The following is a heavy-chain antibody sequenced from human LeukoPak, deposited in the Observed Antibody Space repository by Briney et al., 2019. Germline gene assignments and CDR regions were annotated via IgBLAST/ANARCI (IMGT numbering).Heavy chain of an antibody. CDR2: ISSSSSYI. Sequence: GGSLRLSCAASGFTFSSYSMNWVRQAPGKGLEWVSSISSSSSYIYYGDSVKGRFTISRDNAKNTLYLQMNSLRAEDTAVYYCARDQGPNYGAVNWGQGTLVTVSS. CDR1: GFTFSSYS. J-gene: IGHJ4*02. D-gene: IGHD3-16*01. CDR3: ARDQGPNYGAVN. V-gene: IGHV3-21*01.